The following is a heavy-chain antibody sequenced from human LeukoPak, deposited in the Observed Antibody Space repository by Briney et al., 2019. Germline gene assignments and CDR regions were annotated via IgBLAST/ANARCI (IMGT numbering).Heavy chain of an antibody. CDR1: GGSISSGDYY. Sequence: SQTLSLTCTVSGGSISSGDYYWSWIRQPPGKGLEWIGYIYYSGSTYYNPFLQSRVTISVDTSKNQFSLKLSSVTAADTAVYYCARITGTTYYFDYWGQGTLVTVSS. J-gene: IGHJ4*02. V-gene: IGHV4-30-4*01. CDR3: ARITGTTYYFDY. CDR2: IYYSGST. D-gene: IGHD1-20*01.